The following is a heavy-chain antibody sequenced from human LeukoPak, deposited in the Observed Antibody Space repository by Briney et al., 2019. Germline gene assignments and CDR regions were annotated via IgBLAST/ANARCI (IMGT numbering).Heavy chain of an antibody. CDR2: IYYSGST. V-gene: IGHV4-39*02. J-gene: IGHJ4*02. CDR3: AREGRYCSSTSCYGSGNIDY. Sequence: PSETLSLTCTASGGSISSSSYYWGWIRQPPGKGLEWIGSIYYSGSTYYNPSLKSRVTISVDTSKNQFSLKLSSVTAADTAVYYCAREGRYCSSTSCYGSGNIDYWGQGTLVTVSS. D-gene: IGHD2-2*01. CDR1: GGSISSSSYY.